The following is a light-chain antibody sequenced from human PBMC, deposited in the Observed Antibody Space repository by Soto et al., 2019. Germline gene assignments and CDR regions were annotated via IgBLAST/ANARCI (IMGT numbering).Light chain of an antibody. CDR3: QQYNNWPPET. CDR1: QSVSSSY. J-gene: IGKJ1*01. V-gene: IGKV3-15*01. Sequence: VVLTQSPSTLSLAPGERATLSCRAIQSVSSSYLAWYQQKPGQTPRLLIYGASTRATGIPARFSGSGSGTEFTLTISSLQSEDFAVYYCQQYNNWPPETFGQGTKV. CDR2: GAS.